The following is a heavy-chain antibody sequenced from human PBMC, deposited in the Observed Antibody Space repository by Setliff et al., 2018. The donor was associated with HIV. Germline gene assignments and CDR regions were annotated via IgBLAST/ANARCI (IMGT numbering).Heavy chain of an antibody. CDR1: GFSLASTGVG. J-gene: IGHJ4*01. V-gene: IGHV2-5*02. CDR3: VHVSYYREVYFDA. CDR2: IYWDDDV. D-gene: IGHD3-10*01. Sequence: VSGPTLVNPTQTLTLTCTVSGFSLASTGVGVGWVRQPPGEGLEWLALIYWDDDVRYKPSLKSRLTITKDTSKNQVDLTMSNMDPVDTATYFCVHVSYYREVYFDAWGQGILVTVSS.